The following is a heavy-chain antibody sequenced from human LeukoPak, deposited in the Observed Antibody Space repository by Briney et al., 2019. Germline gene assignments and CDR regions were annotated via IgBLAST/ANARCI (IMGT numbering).Heavy chain of an antibody. CDR3: AAVTDSSGYYSFDY. V-gene: IGHV1-58*02. J-gene: IGHJ4*02. Sequence: SVKVSCKDSGYTFTSYGISWVRQARGQRLEWIGWIVVGSGNTNYAQKFQERVTITRDMSTSTAYMELSSLRSEDTAVYYCAAVTDSSGYYSFDYWGQGTLVTVSS. CDR2: IVVGSGNT. D-gene: IGHD3-22*01. CDR1: GYTFTSYG.